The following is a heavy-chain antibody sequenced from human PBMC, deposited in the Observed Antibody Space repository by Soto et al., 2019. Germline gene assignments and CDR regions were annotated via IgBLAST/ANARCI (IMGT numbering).Heavy chain of an antibody. CDR2: ISGSGGST. CDR3: AKDITTVTTNY. D-gene: IGHD4-4*01. Sequence: GGSHRLSCAASGFTFRSYAMSWVRQAPGKGLEWVSAISGSGGSTYYADSVKGRFTISRDNSKNTLYLQMNSLRAEDTAVYYCAKDITTVTTNYWGQGTLVTVSS. CDR1: GFTFRSYA. J-gene: IGHJ4*02. V-gene: IGHV3-23*01.